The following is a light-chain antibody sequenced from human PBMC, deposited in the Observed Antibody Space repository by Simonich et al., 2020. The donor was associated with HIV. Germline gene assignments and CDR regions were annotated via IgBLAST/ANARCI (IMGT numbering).Light chain of an antibody. J-gene: IGKJ1*01. CDR3: QQYYSTPQT. CDR1: QSVLSSSNNKNY. CDR2: GAS. Sequence: DIVMTQSPDSLAVSLGERATINCKSSQSVLSSSNNKNYLAWYQQKPGHPPNLLFYGASTRESGVPDRFSGSGSGTDFTLTINSLQAEDVAVYYCQQYYSTPQTFGQGTKVEIK. V-gene: IGKV4-1*01.